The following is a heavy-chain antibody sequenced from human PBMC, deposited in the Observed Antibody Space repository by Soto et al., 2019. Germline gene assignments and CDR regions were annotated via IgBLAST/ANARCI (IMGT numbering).Heavy chain of an antibody. D-gene: IGHD3-22*01. CDR3: AKDTYYYDSSGRMIDYYYYYGMDV. CDR1: GFTFSSYG. V-gene: IGHV3-30*18. CDR2: ISYDGSNK. Sequence: GGSLRLSCAASGFTFSSYGMHWVRQAPGKGLEWVAVISYDGSNKYYADSVKGRFTISRDNSKNTLYLQMNSLRAEDTAVYYCAKDTYYYDSSGRMIDYYYYYGMDVWGQGTTVTVSS. J-gene: IGHJ6*02.